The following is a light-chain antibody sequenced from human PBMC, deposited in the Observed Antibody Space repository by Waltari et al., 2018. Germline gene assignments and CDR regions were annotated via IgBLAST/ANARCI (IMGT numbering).Light chain of an antibody. J-gene: IGKJ4*01. CDR2: AAS. CDR3: QNRRNWPLHT. CDR1: QNIGNY. V-gene: IGKV3-11*01. Sequence: EVVLTQSPATLSLSPGDRATLSCRASQNIGNYLAWYQQKPGQAPRLLIQAASNRATGVPARFSGSGSATDFTLTISSLEPEDFAVYYCQNRRNWPLHTFGGGTKVEIK.